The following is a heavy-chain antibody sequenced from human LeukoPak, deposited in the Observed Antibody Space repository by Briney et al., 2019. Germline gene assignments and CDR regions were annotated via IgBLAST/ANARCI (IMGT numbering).Heavy chain of an antibody. CDR1: GYTFTSYD. CDR2: MNPNSGNT. V-gene: IGHV1-8*01. J-gene: IGHJ4*02. D-gene: IGHD3-16*02. Sequence: ASVKVSCKASGYTFTSYDINWVRQATGQGVEWMGWMNPNSGNTGYAQKFQGRVTMTRNTSISTAYMELSSLRSEDTAVYYCARVPYDYVWGSYRYTLDYWGQGTLVTVSS. CDR3: ARVPYDYVWGSYRYTLDY.